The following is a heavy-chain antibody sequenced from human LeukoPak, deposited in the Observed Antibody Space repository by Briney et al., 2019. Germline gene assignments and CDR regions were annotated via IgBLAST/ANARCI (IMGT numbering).Heavy chain of an antibody. CDR3: VKDGSSLYSYGSYYLDN. CDR2: ISSNGGST. J-gene: IGHJ4*02. Sequence: PGGSLRLSCSASGFSFRSYAMHWVRQVPGKGLEYVSTISSNGGSTYYVDSVKGRFTISRDNSKNTLYLQMSSLRPEDMAVYYCVKDGSSLYSYGSYYLDNWGQGTLVTVSS. CDR1: GFSFRSYA. D-gene: IGHD5-18*01. V-gene: IGHV3-64D*09.